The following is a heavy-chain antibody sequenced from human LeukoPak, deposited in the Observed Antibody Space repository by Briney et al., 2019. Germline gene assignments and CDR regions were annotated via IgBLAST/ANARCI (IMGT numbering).Heavy chain of an antibody. CDR3: VKGPRPDITVAHTVEN. CDR1: GFIFSNYA. J-gene: IGHJ4*02. CDR2: ISSRGDST. V-gene: IGHV3-23*01. D-gene: IGHD6-19*01. Sequence: GGSLILSCAASGFIFSNYAMSWVRQVTGRGLEWVSTISSRGDSTYVADSVKGRFTISRDNSKTSLYLQMNTVRAEDTAVYYCVKGPRPDITVAHTVENWGQGTLVTVSS.